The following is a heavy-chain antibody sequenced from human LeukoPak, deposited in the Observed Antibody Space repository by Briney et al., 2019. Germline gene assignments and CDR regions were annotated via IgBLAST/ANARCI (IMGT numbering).Heavy chain of an antibody. Sequence: GGSLRLSCAASGFTFSSYAMHWVRQAPGKGLEYVSAISSNGGSTYYANSVKGRFTISRDNSTNTLYLQMGSLRAEDMAVYYCARNTGYSSSWYYFDYWGQGTLVTVSS. CDR1: GFTFSSYA. D-gene: IGHD6-13*01. CDR2: ISSNGGST. J-gene: IGHJ4*02. V-gene: IGHV3-64*01. CDR3: ARNTGYSSSWYYFDY.